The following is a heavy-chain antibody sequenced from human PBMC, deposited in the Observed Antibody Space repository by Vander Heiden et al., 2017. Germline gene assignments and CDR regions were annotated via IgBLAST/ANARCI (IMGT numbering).Heavy chain of an antibody. CDR1: GFTFRSSS. D-gene: IGHD2-2*01. Sequence: ELQLLESGAGLVKPGGSLRLSSAASGFTFRSSSRNWVRQAPGKGLEWVSSISSSDIYIYYADSVKGRFTISRDNAKNSLYLQMNSLRAEDTAVYYCAREGSTRDNWFDPWGQGTLVTVSS. CDR2: ISSSDIYI. CDR3: AREGSTRDNWFDP. V-gene: IGHV3-21*01. J-gene: IGHJ5*02.